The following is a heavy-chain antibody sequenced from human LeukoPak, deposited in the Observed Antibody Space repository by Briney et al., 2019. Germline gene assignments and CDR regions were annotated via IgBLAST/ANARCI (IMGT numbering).Heavy chain of an antibody. V-gene: IGHV3-48*02. Sequence: GGSLRLSCAASRFTFSSYSMNWVRQAPGKGLEWVSYISSSSSTIYCADSVKGRFTISRDNAKNSLYLQMNSLRDEDTAVYYCARENSGYDSGLDYWGQGTLVTVSS. CDR3: ARENSGYDSGLDY. CDR2: ISSSSSTI. J-gene: IGHJ4*02. D-gene: IGHD5-12*01. CDR1: RFTFSSYS.